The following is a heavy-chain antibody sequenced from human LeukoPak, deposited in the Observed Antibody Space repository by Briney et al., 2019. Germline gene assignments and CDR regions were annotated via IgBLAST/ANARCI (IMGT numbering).Heavy chain of an antibody. D-gene: IGHD6-6*01. CDR3: ARSSYSSSSSV. J-gene: IGHJ3*01. Sequence: GGSLRLSCAVSGFTFSGFWMSWSRQAPGKGLEWVASINSDGSEGYYADVVKGRFTISRDNAKNSLYLQINSPRAEDTAVYYCARSSYSSSSSVWGQGTMVTVSS. CDR2: INSDGSEG. CDR1: GFTFSGFW. V-gene: IGHV3-7*03.